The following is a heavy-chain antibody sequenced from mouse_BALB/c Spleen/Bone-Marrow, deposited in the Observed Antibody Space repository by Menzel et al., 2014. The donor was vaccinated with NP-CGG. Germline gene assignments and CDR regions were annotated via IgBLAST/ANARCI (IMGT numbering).Heavy chain of an antibody. V-gene: IGHV1S81*02. CDR2: INPSNGRA. J-gene: IGHJ2*01. D-gene: IGHD3-3*01. Sequence: QVQLQQSGAEVVKPGASVRLSCKTSGYTFTNYWMHWVKQRPGQGLEWIGDINPSNGRATYSEKFKSKATLTVDTSSSTAYMQLSSLTSEDSAVYYCARLGDWGYWGQGTTLTVSS. CDR3: ARLGDWGY. CDR1: GYTFTNYW.